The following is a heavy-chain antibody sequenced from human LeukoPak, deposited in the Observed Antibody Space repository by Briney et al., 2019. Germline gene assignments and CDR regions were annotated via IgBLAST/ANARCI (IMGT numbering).Heavy chain of an antibody. CDR2: INPKSGGT. CDR3: ARDGSGRTVTTWWTFDY. V-gene: IGHV1-2*02. D-gene: IGHD4-17*01. CDR1: GYTFTVYY. J-gene: IGHJ4*02. Sequence: ASVKVSCKASGYTFTVYYMHWVRQAPGQGREGRGWINPKSGGTNYAQKFQGRVTMTRDTSISTAYMELSRLRSDDTAVYYCARDGSGRTVTTWWTFDYWGQGTLVTVSS.